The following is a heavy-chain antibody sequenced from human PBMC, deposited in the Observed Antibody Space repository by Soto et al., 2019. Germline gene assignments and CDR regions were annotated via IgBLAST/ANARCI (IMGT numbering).Heavy chain of an antibody. D-gene: IGHD6-13*01. CDR3: ATDLTSAGSPSTP. J-gene: IGHJ5*02. Sequence: ASVKVSCKASGYTLTELSMHWVRQAPGKGLEWMGGFDPEDGETIYAQKFQGRVTMTEDTSTDTAYMELSSLRSEDTAVYYCATDLTSAGSPSTPWGQGTLVTVSS. CDR2: FDPEDGET. CDR1: GYTLTELS. V-gene: IGHV1-24*01.